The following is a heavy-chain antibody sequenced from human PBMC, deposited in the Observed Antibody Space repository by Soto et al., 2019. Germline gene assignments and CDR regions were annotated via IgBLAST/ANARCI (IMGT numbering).Heavy chain of an antibody. V-gene: IGHV3-53*01. CDR3: AGAKSGPMAH. D-gene: IGHD3-10*01. CDR1: GFTVSSNF. Sequence: GESLKISCAASGFTVSSNFMTWVRQAPGKGLEWLSVIYSTGVTFYGDSVKGRFTISRDTSRNSLYLQMDRLTAEDTAVYYCAGAKSGPMAHWGHGTLVTVSS. CDR2: IYSTGVT. J-gene: IGHJ4*01.